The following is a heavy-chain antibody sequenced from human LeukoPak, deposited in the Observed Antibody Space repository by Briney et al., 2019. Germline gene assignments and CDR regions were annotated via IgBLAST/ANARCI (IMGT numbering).Heavy chain of an antibody. CDR3: ARDRNYCSGGSCYSFNWFDP. V-gene: IGHV1-3*01. CDR2: INAGNGNT. CDR1: GYTFTSYA. D-gene: IGHD2-15*01. J-gene: IGHJ5*02. Sequence: ASVKVSCKASGYTFTSYAMHWVRQAPGQRLEWMGWINAGNGNTKYSQKFQGRVTITRDTSAGTAYMELSSLRSEDTAVYYCARDRNYCSGGSCYSFNWFDPWGQGTLVTVSS.